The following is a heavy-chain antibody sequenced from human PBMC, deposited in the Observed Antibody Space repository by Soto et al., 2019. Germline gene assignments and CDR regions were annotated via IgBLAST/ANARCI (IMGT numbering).Heavy chain of an antibody. Sequence: KPGESLKISCKGSGYSFTSYWIGWVRQMPGKGLEWMGIIYPGDSDTRYSPSFQGQVTISADKSISTAYLQWSSLKASDTAMYYCAIGGYDFWSGYPPQSFDYWGQGTLVTVSS. J-gene: IGHJ4*02. V-gene: IGHV5-51*01. CDR1: GYSFTSYW. D-gene: IGHD3-3*01. CDR3: AIGGYDFWSGYPPQSFDY. CDR2: IYPGDSDT.